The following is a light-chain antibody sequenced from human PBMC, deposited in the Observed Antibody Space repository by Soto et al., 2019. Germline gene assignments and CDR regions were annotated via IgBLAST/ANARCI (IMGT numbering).Light chain of an antibody. J-gene: IGKJ1*01. CDR1: QTISSW. V-gene: IGKV1-5*03. CDR3: QHYNSYSEA. CDR2: RAS. Sequence: DIQITQSPSTLSGSVVDRVTITCRASQTISSWLASYQQKPGKAPNLLIYRASTLKSGVPSRFSGSGSGTEFTLTISSPQPDDFATYYCQHYNSYSEAFGQGTKGDIK.